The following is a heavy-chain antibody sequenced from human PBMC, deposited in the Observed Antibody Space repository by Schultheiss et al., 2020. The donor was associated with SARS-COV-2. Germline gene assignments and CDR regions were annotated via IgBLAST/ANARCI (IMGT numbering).Heavy chain of an antibody. CDR1: GGSISSSSYY. Sequence: SETLSLTCTVSGGSISSSSYYWGWIRQPPGKGLVWIGSIYYSGSTYYNPSLKSRVTISVDTSKNQFSLKLSSVTAADTAVYYCARDGPGSDYWGQGTLVTVSS. CDR2: IYYSGST. D-gene: IGHD2-2*01. J-gene: IGHJ4*02. CDR3: ARDGPGSDY. V-gene: IGHV4-39*02.